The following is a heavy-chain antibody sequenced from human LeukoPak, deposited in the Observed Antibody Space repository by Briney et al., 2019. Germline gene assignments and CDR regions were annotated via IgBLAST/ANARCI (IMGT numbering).Heavy chain of an antibody. CDR2: IYYSGST. D-gene: IGHD1-7*01. V-gene: IGHV4-59*01. Sequence: SETLSLTCTVSGGSISSYYWSWIRQPPGKGLEWIGYIYYSGSTNYNPSLKSRVTISVDTSKNQFSLKLSSVTAADTAVYHCARDNWNYGSSMDVWGQGTTVTVSS. CDR3: ARDNWNYGSSMDV. CDR1: GGSISSYY. J-gene: IGHJ6*02.